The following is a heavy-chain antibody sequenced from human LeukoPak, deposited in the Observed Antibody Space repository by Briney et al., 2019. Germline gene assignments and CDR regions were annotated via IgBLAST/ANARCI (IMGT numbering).Heavy chain of an antibody. J-gene: IGHJ4*02. Sequence: PSETLSLTCTVSGGSISSYYWSWIRQPAGKGLEWIGRIYSSGSTNYNPSLKSRVTMSVDTSKNQFSLKLSSVTAADTAVYYCARGHYYGSGSYYRLDYWGQGTLVTVSS. D-gene: IGHD3-10*01. CDR1: GGSISSYY. CDR3: ARGHYYGSGSYYRLDY. V-gene: IGHV4-4*07. CDR2: IYSSGST.